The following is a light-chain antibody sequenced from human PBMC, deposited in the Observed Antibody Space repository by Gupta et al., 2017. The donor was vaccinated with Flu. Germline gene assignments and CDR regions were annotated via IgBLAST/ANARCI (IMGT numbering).Light chain of an antibody. CDR3: QQRSNWPPNS. Sequence: EIVLTPSPATLSLSPGERATLSYRASQSVSSYLAWYQQKPGQAPRLLIYYASNRATGIPARFSGSGSGTDFTLTISSLEPEDFAVYYCQQRSNWPPNSFGQGTKLEIK. CDR2: YAS. J-gene: IGKJ2*03. CDR1: QSVSSY. V-gene: IGKV3-11*01.